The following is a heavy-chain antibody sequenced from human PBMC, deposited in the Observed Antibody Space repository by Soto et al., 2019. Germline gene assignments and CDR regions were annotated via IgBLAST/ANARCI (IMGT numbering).Heavy chain of an antibody. CDR3: TTDTYITIVIIRFDY. CDR1: WFRFINVG. Sequence: GPMRVSWASSWFRFINVGIIWVRKDPEKGLEWVGRIKSKTDGGTTDFAAPVKGRFAISRDDSNNMVYLQMNSLKTEDTAVYYCTTDTYITIVIIRFDYWGHGTLVTVSS. D-gene: IGHD3-16*02. V-gene: IGHV3-15*07. J-gene: IGHJ4*01. CDR2: IKSKTDGGTT.